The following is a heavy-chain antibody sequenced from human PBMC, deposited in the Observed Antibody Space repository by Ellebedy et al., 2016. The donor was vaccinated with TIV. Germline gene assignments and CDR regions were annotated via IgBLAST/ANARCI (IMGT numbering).Heavy chain of an antibody. Sequence: GESLKISCKTSGFTFSNYWIGWVRQMPGKGLEWMGIIHLGDSETKYSPSFQGQVTMSADKSTSTAYLQWSSLRTSDTAIYYCARRWPFCGGDCYADYWGQGTLVTVSP. CDR1: GFTFSNYW. CDR2: IHLGDSET. CDR3: ARRWPFCGGDCYADY. V-gene: IGHV5-51*01. J-gene: IGHJ4*02. D-gene: IGHD2-21*02.